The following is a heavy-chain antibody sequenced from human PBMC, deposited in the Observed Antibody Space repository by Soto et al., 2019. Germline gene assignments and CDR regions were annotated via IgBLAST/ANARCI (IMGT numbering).Heavy chain of an antibody. V-gene: IGHV3-30-3*01. Sequence: QVQLLESGGGVVQPGTSLRLSCVASRFTFSNYAMHWVRQAPGKGLEWVAGISYDGSNKYNADSVKGRFTISRDNSKNTMYLQMNSLRAEDTAVYYCARDGYSIGWYAGHWGQGTLVTVSS. D-gene: IGHD6-19*01. CDR2: ISYDGSNK. J-gene: IGHJ4*02. CDR1: RFTFSNYA. CDR3: ARDGYSIGWYAGH.